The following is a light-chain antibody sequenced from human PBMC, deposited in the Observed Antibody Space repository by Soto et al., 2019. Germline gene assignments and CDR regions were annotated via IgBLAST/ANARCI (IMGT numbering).Light chain of an antibody. CDR3: QQYNSYWT. V-gene: IGKV1-5*03. J-gene: IGKJ1*01. CDR2: KAS. CDR1: QSISSW. Sequence: IHMTHSPSPLSASVGDRVTITCRASQSISSWLAWYQQKPGKAPKLLIYKASSLESGVPSRFSGSGSGTEFTLTISSLQPDDFATYYCQQYNSYWTFGQGTKVDI.